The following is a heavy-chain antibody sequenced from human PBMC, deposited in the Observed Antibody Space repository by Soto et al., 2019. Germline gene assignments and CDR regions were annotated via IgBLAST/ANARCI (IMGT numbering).Heavy chain of an antibody. Sequence: QVQLVQSGAEVKKPGASVKVSCKASGYTFTSYYMHWVRQAPGQGLEWMGIINPSGGRTSYAQKFEGRVTMTMDTSTSTGYMELSSLISEDTAVYYCARDRLDIVATITGGLDYWGQGTLVTVSS. D-gene: IGHD5-12*01. CDR2: INPSGGRT. V-gene: IGHV1-46*01. CDR3: ARDRLDIVATITGGLDY. J-gene: IGHJ4*02. CDR1: GYTFTSYY.